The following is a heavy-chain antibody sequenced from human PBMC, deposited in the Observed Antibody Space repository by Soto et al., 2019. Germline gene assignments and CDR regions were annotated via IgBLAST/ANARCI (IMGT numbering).Heavy chain of an antibody. Sequence: QVQLQQWGAGLLKPSETLSLTCAVYGGSFSGYYWSWIRQPPGKGLEWIGEINHSGSTNYNPSLKSRVTISVDTSKNQFSLKLSSVTAADTAVYYCARSHPMIVVAGGAYFDYWGQGTLVTVSS. CDR3: ARSHPMIVVAGGAYFDY. V-gene: IGHV4-34*01. J-gene: IGHJ4*02. CDR2: INHSGST. D-gene: IGHD3-22*01. CDR1: GGSFSGYY.